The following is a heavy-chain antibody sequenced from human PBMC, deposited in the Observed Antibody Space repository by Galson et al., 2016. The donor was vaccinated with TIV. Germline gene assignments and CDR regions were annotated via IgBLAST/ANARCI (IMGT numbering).Heavy chain of an antibody. CDR2: IYHSVST. D-gene: IGHD2-15*01. Sequence: TLSLTCTVSGGSISSGGYYWSWIRQHPGRGPEWIGYIYHSVSTYYNPSLKSRVIISVDTSKNQFSLTLTSVTAADTAVYYCGRRPSSLVAGYYYGLDVWGQGTTVIVSS. CDR3: GRRPSSLVAGYYYGLDV. V-gene: IGHV4-31*03. CDR1: GGSISSGGYY. J-gene: IGHJ6*02.